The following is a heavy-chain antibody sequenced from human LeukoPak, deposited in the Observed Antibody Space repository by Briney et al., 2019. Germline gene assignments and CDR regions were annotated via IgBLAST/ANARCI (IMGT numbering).Heavy chain of an antibody. Sequence: SETLSLTCAVYGGSFSGYYWSWIRQPPGKGLEWIGEINHSGSTNYNPSLKSRVTISVDGSKNQFSLKLSSVTAADTAVYYCARGLGELTDYWGQGTLVTVSS. CDR1: GGSFSGYY. CDR2: INHSGST. CDR3: ARGLGELTDY. D-gene: IGHD1-26*01. V-gene: IGHV4-34*01. J-gene: IGHJ4*02.